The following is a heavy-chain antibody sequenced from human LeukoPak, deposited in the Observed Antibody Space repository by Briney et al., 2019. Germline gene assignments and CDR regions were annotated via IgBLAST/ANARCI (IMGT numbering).Heavy chain of an antibody. CDR2: IYSDNT. Sequence: GGSLRLSCTVSGFTVSSNSMSWVRQAPGKGLEWVSFIYSDNTHYSDSAKGRFTISRDNSKNTLYLQMNSLRAEDTALYYCATYSGVHHKTFDDWGQGTLVTVSS. V-gene: IGHV3-53*01. J-gene: IGHJ4*02. CDR1: GFTVSSNS. CDR3: ATYSGVHHKTFDD. D-gene: IGHD1-26*01.